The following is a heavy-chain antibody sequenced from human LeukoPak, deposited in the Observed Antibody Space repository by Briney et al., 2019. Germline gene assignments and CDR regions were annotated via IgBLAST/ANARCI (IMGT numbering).Heavy chain of an antibody. D-gene: IGHD2-8*02. CDR1: GFSFSSYW. J-gene: IGHJ6*02. CDR2: IGSDGSGT. Sequence: GGSLRLSCAASGFSFSSYWMHWVRQIPGKGLMWVARIGSDGSGTTYADPVKGRFTISRDNSKNTLYLQMNSLRDEDAAVYHCTRVQAGRSGLMDVWGRGTTVTVSS. V-gene: IGHV3-74*03. CDR3: TRVQAGRSGLMDV.